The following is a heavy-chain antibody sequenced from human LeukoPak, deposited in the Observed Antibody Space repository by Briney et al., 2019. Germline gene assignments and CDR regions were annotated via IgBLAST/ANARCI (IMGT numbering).Heavy chain of an antibody. J-gene: IGHJ4*02. V-gene: IGHV3-23*01. CDR2: ISGSGGST. CDR1: GFTFSSYA. Sequence: GGSLRLSCAASGFTFSSYAMSWVRQAPGKGLEWVSAISGSGGSTYYADSVKGRFTISRDNSKNTLYLQMNSLRAEDTAVYYCAKGGRSPYGGNSFDYWGQGTLVTVSS. CDR3: AKGGRSPYGGNSFDY. D-gene: IGHD4-23*01.